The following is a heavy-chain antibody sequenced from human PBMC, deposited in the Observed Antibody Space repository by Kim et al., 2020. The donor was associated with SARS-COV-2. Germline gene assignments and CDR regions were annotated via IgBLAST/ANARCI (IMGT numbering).Heavy chain of an antibody. CDR1: GFTFSSYG. D-gene: IGHD3-3*01. CDR3: GLWSGYSSDSDAFDI. Sequence: GGSLRLSCAASGFTFSSYGMHWVRQAPGKGLEWVAVIWYDGSNTYYADSVKGRFTISRDNSKNTLYLQMNSLRAEDTAVYYCGLWSGYSSDSDAFDIWGQGTMVTVSS. J-gene: IGHJ3*02. CDR2: IWYDGSNT. V-gene: IGHV3-33*01.